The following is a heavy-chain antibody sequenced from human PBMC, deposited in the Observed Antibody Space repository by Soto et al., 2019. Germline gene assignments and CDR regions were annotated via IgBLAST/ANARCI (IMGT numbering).Heavy chain of an antibody. Sequence: PGGSLRLSCAASGFTFSNAWMSWVRQAPGKGLEWVGRIKSKTDGGTTDYAAPVKGRFTILRDDSKNTLYLQMNSLKTVDTAVYYCTTDSRSPIIYCSGGSCYNYYYYGMDVWGQGTTVTVSS. CDR2: IKSKTDGGTT. D-gene: IGHD2-15*01. V-gene: IGHV3-15*01. CDR3: TTDSRSPIIYCSGGSCYNYYYYGMDV. CDR1: GFTFSNAW. J-gene: IGHJ6*02.